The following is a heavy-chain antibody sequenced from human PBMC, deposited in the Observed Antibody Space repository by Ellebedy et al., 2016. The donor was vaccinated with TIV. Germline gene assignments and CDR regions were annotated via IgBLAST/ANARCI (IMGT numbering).Heavy chain of an antibody. D-gene: IGHD3-9*01. CDR3: ARGPNYDSLTDYLGGWFDP. CDR1: GGSFRGYY. V-gene: IGHV4-34*01. CDR2: INHSGST. J-gene: IGHJ5*02. Sequence: GSLRLSXAAYGGSFRGYYWSWICQPPGKGLEWIGEINHSGSTNYNPSLKSRVTISVDTSKNQFSLKLSSVTAADTAVYYCARGPNYDSLTDYLGGWFDPWGQGTLVTVSS.